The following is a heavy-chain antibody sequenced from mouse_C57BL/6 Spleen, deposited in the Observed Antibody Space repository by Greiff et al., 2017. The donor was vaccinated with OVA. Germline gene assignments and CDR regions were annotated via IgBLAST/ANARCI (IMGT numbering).Heavy chain of an antibody. CDR3: ARYNWEGLVY. Sequence: EVHLVESGGGLVQPGGSLSLSCAASGFTFTDYYMSWVRQPPGKALEWFGFIRNKANGYTTEYSASVKGRFTISSANSQSILYLQMSALSSEDSATYDCARYNWEGLVYWGQGTLVTFSA. J-gene: IGHJ3*01. CDR2: IRNKANGYTT. V-gene: IGHV7-3*01. CDR1: GFTFTDYY. D-gene: IGHD4-1*01.